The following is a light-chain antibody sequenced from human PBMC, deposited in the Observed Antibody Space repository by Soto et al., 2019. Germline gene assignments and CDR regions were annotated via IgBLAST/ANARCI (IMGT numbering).Light chain of an antibody. CDR2: DAS. CDR3: QQRSRWPLT. V-gene: IGKV3-11*01. CDR1: QSINTF. J-gene: IGKJ4*01. Sequence: EIVLTQSPATLSLSPGERATLSCRASQSINTFLGWYQQKPGQAPRLLISDASNRATGIPARFSGSGSGTDFSLTISSREPEDFAVYYCQQRSRWPLTFGGGTKVEIK.